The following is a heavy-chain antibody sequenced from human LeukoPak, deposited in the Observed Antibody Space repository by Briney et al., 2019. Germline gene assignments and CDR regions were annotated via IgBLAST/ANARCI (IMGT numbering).Heavy chain of an antibody. J-gene: IGHJ2*01. CDR1: GGFMSSYY. CDR2: IYNNGRT. D-gene: IGHD6-19*01. V-gene: IGHV4-59*13. CDR3: ARDPGSSGYWYFDL. Sequence: SETLSLTCTVSGGFMSSYYWSWLRQPREKGVEGIGYIYNNGRTNYNPSLKSRVTISVDTSKNQFSLRLTSVTAADTAVYYCARDPGSSGYWYFDLWGRGTLVTVSS.